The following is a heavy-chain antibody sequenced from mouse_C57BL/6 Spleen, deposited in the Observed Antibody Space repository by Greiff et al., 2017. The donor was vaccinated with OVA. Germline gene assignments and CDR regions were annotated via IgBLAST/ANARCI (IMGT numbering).Heavy chain of an antibody. CDR3: GGFNWDGGYFDV. J-gene: IGHJ1*03. CDR1: GFSINSDCY. Sequence: EVQLQQSGPSLVRPSQTLSLTCTVTGFSINSDCYWIWIRQFPGNKLEYIGYTFYSGITYYKPSLESRTYITRDTSKNQFSLKLSSVTTEDTAADYCGGFNWDGGYFDVWGTGTTVTVSS. CDR2: TFYSGIT. D-gene: IGHD4-1*01. V-gene: IGHV3-3*01.